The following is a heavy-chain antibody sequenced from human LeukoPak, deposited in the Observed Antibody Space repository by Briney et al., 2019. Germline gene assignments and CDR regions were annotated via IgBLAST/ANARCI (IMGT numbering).Heavy chain of an antibody. J-gene: IGHJ4*02. CDR1: AFTFSSRD. D-gene: IGHD1-26*01. CDR3: AKVVGATTFDY. Sequence: PAGSLTLSCSASAFTFSSRDIHWVRPAPGQGLGWLAFIRADRSNKYYGDSGKGRFSISRDNTKNTLYTQMNSLRAEDTALYYCAKVVGATTFDYWGQGTLVTVS. V-gene: IGHV3-30*02. CDR2: IRADRSNK.